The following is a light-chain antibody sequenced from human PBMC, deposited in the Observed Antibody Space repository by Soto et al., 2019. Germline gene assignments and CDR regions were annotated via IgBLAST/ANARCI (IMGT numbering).Light chain of an antibody. CDR2: GAS. CDR3: QESYSFLWGT. V-gene: IGKV1-39*01. CDR1: QSINTY. J-gene: IGKJ1*01. Sequence: DIQMTQSPSSLSASVGDRVTITCRTSQSINTYLNWYQQKPGKAPKLLIYGASSLQSGVPLRFSGSGSGTDFPLTITTLQPEDFANYYCQESYSFLWGTCGQGTKVEIK.